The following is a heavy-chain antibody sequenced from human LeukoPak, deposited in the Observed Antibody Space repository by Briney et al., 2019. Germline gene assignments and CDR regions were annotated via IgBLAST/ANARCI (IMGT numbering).Heavy chain of an antibody. Sequence: GGSLRLSCAASGFPFSKYTMNWVRWAPGKGLEWVSLITSSSTYVESADSVKGRFTISRDNAKNSLSLQMNSLRADDTAVYYCARDFGWGGALDIWGQGTMVTVSS. CDR3: ARDFGWGGALDI. J-gene: IGHJ3*02. CDR2: ITSSSTYV. V-gene: IGHV3-21*01. D-gene: IGHD6-19*01. CDR1: GFPFSKYT.